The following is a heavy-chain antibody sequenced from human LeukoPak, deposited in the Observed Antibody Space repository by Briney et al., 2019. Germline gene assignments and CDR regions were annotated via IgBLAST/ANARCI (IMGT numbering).Heavy chain of an antibody. CDR3: ASGYSYGSVNYDY. CDR1: GFVFSTYA. Sequence: GGTLRISCAASGFVFSTYAMNWLRQAPGKGLEWVSYISSSGSTIYYADSVKGRFTISRDNAKNSLYLQMNSLRAEDTAVYYCASGYSYGSVNYDYWGQGTLVTVSS. CDR2: ISSSGSTI. D-gene: IGHD5-18*01. V-gene: IGHV3-48*03. J-gene: IGHJ4*02.